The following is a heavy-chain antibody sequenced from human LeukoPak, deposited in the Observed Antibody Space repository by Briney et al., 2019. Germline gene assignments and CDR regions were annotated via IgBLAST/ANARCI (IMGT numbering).Heavy chain of an antibody. Sequence: PGVSLRLSCAASGFTVSGPWMSWIRQAPGKGLEWVAHINQAGSDKYYVDSVKGRFTISRDNAENSLFLQMNSLRAEDTAVYYCVSWSGYGAYWGQGTLVTVSS. CDR1: GFTVSGPW. CDR2: INQAGSDK. V-gene: IGHV3-7*01. D-gene: IGHD2-15*01. J-gene: IGHJ4*02. CDR3: VSWSGYGAY.